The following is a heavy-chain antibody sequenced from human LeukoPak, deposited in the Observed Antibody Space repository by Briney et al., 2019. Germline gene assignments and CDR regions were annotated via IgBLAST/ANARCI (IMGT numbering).Heavy chain of an antibody. D-gene: IGHD1-26*01. CDR3: ARDLTPIVGATYFDY. CDR1: GGSVSSGSYY. V-gene: IGHV4-61*01. J-gene: IGHJ4*02. Sequence: PSETLSLTCPVSGGSVSSGSYYWSWIRQPPGKGLEWIGYIYYSGSTNYNPSLKSRVTISVDTSKNQFSLKLSSVTAADTAVYYCARDLTPIVGATYFDYWGQGTLVTVSS. CDR2: IYYSGST.